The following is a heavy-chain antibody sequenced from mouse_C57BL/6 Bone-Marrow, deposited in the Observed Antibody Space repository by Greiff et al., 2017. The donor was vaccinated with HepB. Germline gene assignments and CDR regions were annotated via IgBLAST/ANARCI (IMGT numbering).Heavy chain of an antibody. D-gene: IGHD2-1*01. CDR2: IHPNSGST. CDR3: AREEDGNNWYFDV. J-gene: IGHJ1*03. CDR1: GYTFTSYW. V-gene: IGHV1-64*01. Sequence: QVQLQQPGAELVKPGASVKLSCKASGYTFTSYWMHWVKQRPGQGLEWIGMIHPNSGSTNYNEKFKSTATLTVDKSSSTAYMQLSSLASEDSAVYYCAREEDGNNWYFDVWGTGTTVTVSS.